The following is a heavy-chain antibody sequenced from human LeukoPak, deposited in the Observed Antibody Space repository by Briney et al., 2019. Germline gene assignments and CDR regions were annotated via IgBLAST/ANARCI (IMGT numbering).Heavy chain of an antibody. V-gene: IGHV3-48*03. CDR1: GFTFRSYE. D-gene: IGHD3-22*01. CDR2: INGGGSRM. J-gene: IGHJ4*02. Sequence: GSLGLSCTASGFTFRSYEMIWVRQAAGKGLEWVAYINGGGSRMLYADSVKGRFTISRDDAKNSLYLQMNSLRTEDTGVYSCARESDSGGYRFDYWGQGSLVTVSS. CDR3: ARESDSGGYRFDY.